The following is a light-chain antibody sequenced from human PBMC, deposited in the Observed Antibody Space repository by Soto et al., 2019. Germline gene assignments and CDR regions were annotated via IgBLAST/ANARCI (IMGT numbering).Light chain of an antibody. Sequence: QSVLAQPPSVSGAPGQRVTISCTGSSSNIGTGYDAHWYQQVPGTAPKLLIYRNSNRPSGVPDRCSGSKSGTSASLAITGLQAEDEADYYCQSYDSSLSGYVFGTGKKVTVL. CDR3: QSYDSSLSGYV. J-gene: IGLJ1*01. CDR1: SSNIGTGYD. CDR2: RNS. V-gene: IGLV1-40*01.